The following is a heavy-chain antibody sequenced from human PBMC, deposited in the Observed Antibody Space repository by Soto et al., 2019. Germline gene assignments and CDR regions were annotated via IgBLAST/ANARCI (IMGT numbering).Heavy chain of an antibody. CDR1: GFTFSSYG. Sequence: LRLSCAASGFTFSSYGMHWVRQAPGKGLEWVAVIWYDGSNKYYADSVKGRFTISRDNSKNTLYLQMNSLRAEDTAVYYCAREPTPYDIVVVPAAIDPWGQGTLVTVSS. J-gene: IGHJ5*02. D-gene: IGHD2-2*01. CDR2: IWYDGSNK. CDR3: AREPTPYDIVVVPAAIDP. V-gene: IGHV3-33*01.